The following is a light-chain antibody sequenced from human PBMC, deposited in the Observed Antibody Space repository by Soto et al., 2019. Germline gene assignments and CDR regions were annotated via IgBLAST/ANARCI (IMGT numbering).Light chain of an antibody. V-gene: IGKV1-8*01. Sequence: AIRMTQSPSSFSASTGDRVTITCRASQGISSYLAWYQQKPGKAPKLLIYAASTLQSGVPSRFSGSGSGTDFTLTSSCLQAEDFATYYCQHYYSYPLTFGRGTKVEIK. CDR3: QHYYSYPLT. CDR1: QGISSY. CDR2: AAS. J-gene: IGKJ4*01.